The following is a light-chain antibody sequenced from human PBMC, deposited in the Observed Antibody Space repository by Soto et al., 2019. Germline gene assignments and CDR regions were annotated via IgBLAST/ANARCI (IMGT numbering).Light chain of an antibody. CDR2: DAF. V-gene: IGKV3-11*01. CDR1: QSVSSY. J-gene: IGKJ3*01. CDR3: QQRNNWAPIT. Sequence: EIVLTQSPATLSLSPGERATLSCRASQSVSSYLAWYQHKPGQAPRLLIYDAFNRATGVPVRFSGSGSGTDFTLTISSLEPEDFAVYYCQQRNNWAPITFGPGTKVDFK.